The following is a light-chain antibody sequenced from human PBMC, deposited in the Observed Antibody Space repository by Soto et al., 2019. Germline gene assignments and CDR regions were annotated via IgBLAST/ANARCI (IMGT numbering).Light chain of an antibody. Sequence: DIQMTQSPSSLSASVGDRVTITCRASQSISSYLNWYQQKPGKAPKLLIYAASSLQSGVPSRFSGSGSGTDFTLTISSLQPEDFATYYGQQSYSTWYTFGQGTKLEIK. J-gene: IGKJ2*01. CDR3: QQSYSTWYT. V-gene: IGKV1-39*01. CDR1: QSISSY. CDR2: AAS.